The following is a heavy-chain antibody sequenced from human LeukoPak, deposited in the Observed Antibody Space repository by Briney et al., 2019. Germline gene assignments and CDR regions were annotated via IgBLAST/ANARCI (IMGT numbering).Heavy chain of an antibody. Sequence: PGGSLRLSCAASGFTFSSYSMNWVRQAPGKGLEWVANIKQDGSEKYYVDSVKGRFTISRDNAKNSLYLQMNSLRAEDTAVYYCARSPHIVVVTAFDYWGQGTLVTVSS. V-gene: IGHV3-7*01. J-gene: IGHJ4*02. CDR1: GFTFSSYS. CDR2: IKQDGSEK. D-gene: IGHD2-21*02. CDR3: ARSPHIVVVTAFDY.